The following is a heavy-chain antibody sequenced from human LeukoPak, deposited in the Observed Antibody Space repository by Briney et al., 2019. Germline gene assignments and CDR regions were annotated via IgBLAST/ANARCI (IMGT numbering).Heavy chain of an antibody. V-gene: IGHV1-18*04. J-gene: IGHJ4*02. CDR1: GYTLTSYG. CDR2: ISTVNGNT. Sequence: ASMKVARKASGYTLTSYGFSWVRQAPGHGLEWVGWISTVNGNTNYAHNLKGRVTMTTDTSTSTAYMELRTLRTDDTAVYYCARVAGLRYSGWVDYWGQGTPVTVSS. CDR3: ARVAGLRYSGWVDY. D-gene: IGHD5-12*01.